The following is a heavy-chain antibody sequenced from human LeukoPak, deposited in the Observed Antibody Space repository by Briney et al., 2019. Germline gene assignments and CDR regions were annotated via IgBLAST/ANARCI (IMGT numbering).Heavy chain of an antibody. D-gene: IGHD4-17*01. Sequence: GASVKVSCKASGYTFTTYAMNWVRQAPGQGLEWMGWINTNTGNPTYAQGFTGRFVFSLDTSVSTAYLQISSLKAEDTAVYYCARVFTVTTSGYAFDIWGQGTMVTVSS. CDR3: ARVFTVTTSGYAFDI. V-gene: IGHV7-4-1*02. J-gene: IGHJ3*02. CDR1: GYTFTTYA. CDR2: INTNTGNP.